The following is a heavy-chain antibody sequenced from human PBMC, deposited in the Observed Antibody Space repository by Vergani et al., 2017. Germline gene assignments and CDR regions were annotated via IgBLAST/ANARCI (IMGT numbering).Heavy chain of an antibody. CDR3: ARGSCLGDSCYESLFDY. D-gene: IGHD2-15*01. CDR1: GGSFSGYY. V-gene: IGHV4-59*10. J-gene: IGHJ4*02. CDR2: INTSGST. Sequence: QVQLQQWGAGLLKPSETLYLTCAVYGGSFSGYYWSWIRQPAGKGLEGIGRINTSGSTNEHPSLKSRVTMSEETSKNQFSLNLTSVTAADTAVYFCARGSCLGDSCYESLFDYWGQGILVTVSS.